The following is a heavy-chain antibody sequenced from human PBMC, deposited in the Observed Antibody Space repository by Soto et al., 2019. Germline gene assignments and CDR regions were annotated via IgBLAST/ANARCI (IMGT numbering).Heavy chain of an antibody. J-gene: IGHJ6*02. D-gene: IGHD3-9*01. CDR2: IYYGGST. CDR3: ASVHGPNPMTGDYYYYGMDV. Sequence: SETLSLTCAVSGGSISDYYWSWIRQPPGKGLEWIGYIYYGGSTNYSPSLKSRVTISLNTSKSQFYMTLTSVTAADTAVYYCASVHGPNPMTGDYYYYGMDVWGQGTTVTVSS. CDR1: GGSISDYY. V-gene: IGHV4-59*01.